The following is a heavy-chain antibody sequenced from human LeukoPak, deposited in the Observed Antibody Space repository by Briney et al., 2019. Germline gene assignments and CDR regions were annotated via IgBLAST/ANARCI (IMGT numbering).Heavy chain of an antibody. J-gene: IGHJ4*02. Sequence: GGSLRLSCAASGFTFRSYAMHWVRQAPDKGLEWVAFISFDGAIIYYADSVKGRFTISRDNSENTMYLQMNSLRLDDTATYYCARDIDSDRYFDYWGQGTLVTVSS. CDR3: ARDIDSDRYFDY. CDR1: GFTFRSYA. V-gene: IGHV3-30-3*01. D-gene: IGHD1-14*01. CDR2: ISFDGAII.